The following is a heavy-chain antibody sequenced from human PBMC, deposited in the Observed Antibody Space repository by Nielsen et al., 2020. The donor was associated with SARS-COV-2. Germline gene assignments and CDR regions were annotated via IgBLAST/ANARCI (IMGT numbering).Heavy chain of an antibody. D-gene: IGHD2-15*01. CDR3: ARVSLAARELDY. Sequence: SETLSLTCTVSGGSVSSGSYYWSWIRQPPGKGLEWIGYIYYSGSTYYNPSLKSRVTISVDTSKNQFSLKLTSVTAADTAVYYCARVSLAARELDYWGQGALVTVSS. CDR2: IYYSGST. CDR1: GGSVSSGSYY. J-gene: IGHJ4*02. V-gene: IGHV4-61*01.